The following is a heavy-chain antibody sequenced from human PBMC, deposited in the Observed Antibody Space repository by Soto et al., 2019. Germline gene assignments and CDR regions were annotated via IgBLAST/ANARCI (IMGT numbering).Heavy chain of an antibody. D-gene: IGHD2-15*01. CDR3: ARHLKALAAARAS. CDR1: GDSISDTIYY. J-gene: IGHJ4*02. CDR2: IHYSWST. Sequence: AETLSLTCRVSGDSISDTIYYWGWIRQAPGKGLEWIGSIHYSWSTQSHPSLKTRVTISVDTSKNEFSLRLRSVTAADTAGYYWARHLKALAAARASWGQGLPVPLPS. V-gene: IGHV4-39*01.